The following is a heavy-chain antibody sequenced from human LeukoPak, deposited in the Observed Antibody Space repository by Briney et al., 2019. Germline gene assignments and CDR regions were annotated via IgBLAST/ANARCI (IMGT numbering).Heavy chain of an antibody. Sequence: SVKVSCKXSGFTFTSXXXXXXXQARGQRLXXXXXIVVGSGNTXYAQKXXXRVTITRDMSTSTAYMELSSLRSEDXAVYYCAAGTPNIVAHDAFDIWGQGTMVTVSS. CDR2: IVVGSGNT. CDR1: GFTFTSXX. J-gene: IGHJ3*02. CDR3: AAGTPNIVAHDAFDI. D-gene: IGHD5-12*01. V-gene: IGHV1-58*01.